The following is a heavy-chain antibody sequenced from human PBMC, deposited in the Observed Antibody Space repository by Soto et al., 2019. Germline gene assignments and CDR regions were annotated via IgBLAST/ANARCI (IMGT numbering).Heavy chain of an antibody. J-gene: IGHJ3*02. Sequence: GGSLRLSCAASGLTFSDYYMIWIRQAPGKGLEWVSYISSSGSTIYYADSVKGRFTISRDNAKNTLYLQMNSLRVEDTAVYYCGKDPNGDYIGAFDIWGQGTMVTVSS. V-gene: IGHV3-11*01. D-gene: IGHD4-17*01. CDR1: GLTFSDYY. CDR3: GKDPNGDYIGAFDI. CDR2: ISSSGSTI.